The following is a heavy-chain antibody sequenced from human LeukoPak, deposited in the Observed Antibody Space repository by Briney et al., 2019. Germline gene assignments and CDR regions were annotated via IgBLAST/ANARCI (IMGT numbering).Heavy chain of an antibody. D-gene: IGHD1-26*01. Sequence: PGGSLRLSCAASGFTFSSYAMSWVRQAPGKGLEWVSTIGGGAGSAYYADSVKGRFTISRDNSQNTLYLQMNSLRADDTAVYYCAKDLEVGRSADNFDYWGQGTRVTVSS. CDR1: GFTFSSYA. CDR2: IGGGAGSA. CDR3: AKDLEVGRSADNFDY. J-gene: IGHJ4*02. V-gene: IGHV3-23*01.